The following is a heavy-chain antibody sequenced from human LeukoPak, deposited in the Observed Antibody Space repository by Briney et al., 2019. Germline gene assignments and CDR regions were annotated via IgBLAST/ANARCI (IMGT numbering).Heavy chain of an antibody. J-gene: IGHJ3*02. CDR2: IYYSGST. Sequence: SETLSLTCTVSGGSISSYYWSWIRPPPGKGLEWIGYIYYSGSTNYNPSLKSRVTISVDTSKNQFSLKLSSVTAADTAVYYCARLMPADGYKDAFDIWGQGTMVTVSS. D-gene: IGHD5-12*01. CDR3: ARLMPADGYKDAFDI. V-gene: IGHV4-59*08. CDR1: GGSISSYY.